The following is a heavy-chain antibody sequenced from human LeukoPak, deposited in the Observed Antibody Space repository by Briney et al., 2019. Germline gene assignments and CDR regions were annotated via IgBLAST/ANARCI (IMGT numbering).Heavy chain of an antibody. J-gene: IGHJ4*02. CDR2: ISGSGGST. CDR3: ARDRGWLQFEADY. D-gene: IGHD5-24*01. CDR1: GFTFSSYA. V-gene: IGHV3-23*01. Sequence: GGSLRLSCAASGFTFSSYAMSWVRQAPGKGLEWVSAISGSGGSTYYADSVKGRFTISRDNSKNTLYLQMNSLRAEDTAVYYCARDRGWLQFEADYWGQGTLVTVSS.